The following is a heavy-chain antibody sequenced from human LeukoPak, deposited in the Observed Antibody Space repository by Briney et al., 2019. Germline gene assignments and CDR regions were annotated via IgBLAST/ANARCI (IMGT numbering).Heavy chain of an antibody. CDR2: ISSSGSTI. V-gene: IGHV3-11*01. J-gene: IGHJ4*02. CDR1: GFTFSDYY. Sequence: GGSLRLSCAASGFTFSDYYMSWIRQAPGKGLEWVSYISSSGSTIYYADSVKGRFTISRDNAKNSLYLQMNSLRAEDTAVYYCAKRHSSGWYYFDYWGQGTLVTVSS. CDR3: AKRHSSGWYYFDY. D-gene: IGHD6-19*01.